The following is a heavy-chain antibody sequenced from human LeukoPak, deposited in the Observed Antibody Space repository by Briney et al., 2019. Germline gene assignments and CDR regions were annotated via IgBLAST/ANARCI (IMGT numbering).Heavy chain of an antibody. CDR2: IYTSGST. V-gene: IGHV4-61*02. CDR1: GGSISSGSYY. CDR3: AGTRYFDWLNY. J-gene: IGHJ4*02. D-gene: IGHD3-9*01. Sequence: SSETLSLTCTVSGGSISSGSYYWSWIRQPAGEGLEWIGRIYTSGSTNYNPSLKSRVTISVDTSKNQFSLKLSSVTAADTAVYYCAGTRYFDWLNYWGQGTLVTVSS.